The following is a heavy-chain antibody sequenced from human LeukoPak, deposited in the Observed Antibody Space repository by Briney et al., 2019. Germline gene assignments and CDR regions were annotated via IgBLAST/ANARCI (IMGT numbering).Heavy chain of an antibody. CDR3: AKSFSGDYEDDY. Sequence: GGSRSSSWEALGFTLGSFGLTWFRKAQGKGLEWVAVISYDGSNKYYADSVKGRFTISRDNSKNTLYLQMNSLRAEDTAVYYCAKSFSGDYEDDYWGQGTLVTVSS. CDR1: GFTLGSFG. J-gene: IGHJ4*02. CDR2: ISYDGSNK. D-gene: IGHD4-17*01. V-gene: IGHV3-30*18.